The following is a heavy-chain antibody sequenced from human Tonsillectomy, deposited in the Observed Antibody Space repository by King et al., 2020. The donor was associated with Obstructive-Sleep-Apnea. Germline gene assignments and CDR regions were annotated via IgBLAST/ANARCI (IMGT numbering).Heavy chain of an antibody. V-gene: IGHV3-64D*06. CDR1: GFTFINFA. CDR2: ISNTGSRT. CDR3: VTPIVVVVAATDY. Sequence: QLVQSGGGLVQPGGSLRLSCSASGFTFINFAMHWVRQAPGKGLEYVAAISNTGSRTYYADSVKGRFTIARDNSKNTLYLQMSSLRAEDTAVYYCVTPIVVVVAATDYWGQGTLVTVSS. J-gene: IGHJ4*02. D-gene: IGHD2-15*01.